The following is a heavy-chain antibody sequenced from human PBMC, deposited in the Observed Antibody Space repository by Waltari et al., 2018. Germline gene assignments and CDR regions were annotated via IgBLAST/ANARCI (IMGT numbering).Heavy chain of an antibody. V-gene: IGHV4-61*01. Sequence: QLQLQESGPGLVKPSETLSLTCTVSGGSISSSSYYWSWIRQPPGTGLEWIGYIYYSGSTNYNPSLKSRVTISVDTSKNQFSLKLSSVTAADTAVYYCARGPPYYYGSGSYYNAGVWDYWGQGTLVTVSS. CDR1: GGSISSSSYY. D-gene: IGHD3-10*01. CDR3: ARGPPYYYGSGSYYNAGVWDY. J-gene: IGHJ4*02. CDR2: IYYSGST.